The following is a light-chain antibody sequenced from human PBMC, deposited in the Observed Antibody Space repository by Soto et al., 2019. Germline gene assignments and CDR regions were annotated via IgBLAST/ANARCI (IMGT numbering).Light chain of an antibody. V-gene: IGLV2-14*01. CDR3: SSYTSSSTYV. CDR2: EVS. Sequence: LAQPASVSGSPGQSITISCTGTSSDVGGYNYVSWYQQHPGKAPKLMIYEVSNRPSGVSNRFSGSKSGNTASLTISGLQAEDEADYYCSSYTSSSTYVFGTGTKVTV. J-gene: IGLJ1*01. CDR1: SSDVGGYNY.